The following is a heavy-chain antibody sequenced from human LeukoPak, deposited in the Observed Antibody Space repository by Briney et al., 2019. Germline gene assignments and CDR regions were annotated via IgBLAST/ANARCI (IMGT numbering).Heavy chain of an antibody. J-gene: IGHJ4*02. CDR3: ARQTAMGRSGDY. D-gene: IGHD5-18*01. V-gene: IGHV5-51*01. Sequence: GEYLQISCKASGYSFTSYWIGWVRQMPGKGLEWVGSIDPSDADPRYTPSLQGQVTISADKSLTTAYLQWNSLKASDTAMYYCARQTAMGRSGDYWGQGTLVIVSS. CDR2: IDPSDADP. CDR1: GYSFTSYW.